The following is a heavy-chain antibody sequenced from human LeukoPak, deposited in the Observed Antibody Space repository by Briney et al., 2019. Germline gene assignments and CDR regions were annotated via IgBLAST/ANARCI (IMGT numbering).Heavy chain of an antibody. CDR3: ARVFRSSSWEDYYYYYGMDV. D-gene: IGHD6-13*01. J-gene: IGHJ6*02. CDR2: IIPILGIA. Sequence: VASVKVSCKASGGTFSSYAISWVRQAPGQGLEWMGRIIPILGIANYAQKFQGRVTITADKSTSTAYMELSSLRSEDTAVYYCARVFRSSSWEDYYYYYGMDVWGQGTTVTVSS. CDR1: GGTFSSYA. V-gene: IGHV1-69*04.